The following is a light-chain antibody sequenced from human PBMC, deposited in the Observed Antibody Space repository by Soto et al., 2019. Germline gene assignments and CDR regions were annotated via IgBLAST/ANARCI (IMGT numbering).Light chain of an antibody. CDR3: QQYGNSLYT. CDR2: GAS. Sequence: EIVLTQSPGTLSLSPGERATLSCRASQSVSSSYLVWYQQKAGQAPRLLIYGASSRATVIPDRFSGSGSGIDFTLTISRLEPEDFAVYSCQQYGNSLYTFGQGTKLEIK. V-gene: IGKV3-20*01. CDR1: QSVSSSY. J-gene: IGKJ2*01.